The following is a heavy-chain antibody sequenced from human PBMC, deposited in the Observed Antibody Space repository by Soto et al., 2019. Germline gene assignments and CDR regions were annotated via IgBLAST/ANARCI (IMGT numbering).Heavy chain of an antibody. CDR3: ANESGGLAGAFDY. Sequence: GASVKVSCKASGGTLSSYTFSWVRQAPGQGLEWMGRVIPNIGETNYAKKLQGRVTMAVDTSTSTAYMELNSLRSEDTAVYYCANESGGLAGAFDYWGQGTLVTVSS. D-gene: IGHD2-8*02. V-gene: IGHV1-69*02. CDR2: VIPNIGET. CDR1: GGTLSSYT. J-gene: IGHJ4*02.